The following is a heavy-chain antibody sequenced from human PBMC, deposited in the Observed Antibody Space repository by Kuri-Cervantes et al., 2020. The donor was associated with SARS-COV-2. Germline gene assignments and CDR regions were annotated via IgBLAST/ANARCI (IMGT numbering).Heavy chain of an antibody. D-gene: IGHD2-15*01. Sequence: GGSLRLSCAASGFTFSSYWMSWVRQAPGKGLEWVANIKRDGSEKYYVDSVKGRFTISRDNAKNSLYLQMNSLRAEDTAVYYCARDGVSLKDYYYYYMDVWGKGTTVTVSS. CDR1: GFTFSSYW. V-gene: IGHV3-7*01. CDR2: IKRDGSEK. CDR3: ARDGVSLKDYYYYYMDV. J-gene: IGHJ6*03.